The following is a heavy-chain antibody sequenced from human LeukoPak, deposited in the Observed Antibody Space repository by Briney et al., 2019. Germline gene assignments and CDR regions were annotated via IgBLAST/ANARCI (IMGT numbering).Heavy chain of an antibody. D-gene: IGHD6-13*01. V-gene: IGHV3-74*01. CDR3: ARERYSSSYYYYYYGMDV. CDR1: GFTFSSYW. Sequence: GSLRLSCAASGFTFSSYWMHWVRQAPGKGLVWVSRINSDGSSTSYADSVKGRFTISRDNAKNSLYLQMNSLRAEDTAVYYCARERYSSSYYYYYYGMDVWGQGTTVTVSS. J-gene: IGHJ6*02. CDR2: INSDGSST.